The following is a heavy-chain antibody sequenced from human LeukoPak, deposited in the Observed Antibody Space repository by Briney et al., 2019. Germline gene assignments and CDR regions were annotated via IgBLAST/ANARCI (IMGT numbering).Heavy chain of an antibody. Sequence: GGSLRLSCAASGFTFRSYSMNWVRQAPGKGLEWISYISSGSNTIYYADSVKGRFTISRDNSKNSLYLQMNSLRDEDTAVYYCARGEEFWGQGTLVTVAS. CDR3: ARGEEF. J-gene: IGHJ4*02. CDR2: ISSGSNTI. D-gene: IGHD3-10*01. V-gene: IGHV3-48*02. CDR1: GFTFRSYS.